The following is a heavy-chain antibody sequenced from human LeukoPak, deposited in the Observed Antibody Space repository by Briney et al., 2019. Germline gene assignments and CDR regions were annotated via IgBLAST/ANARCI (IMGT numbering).Heavy chain of an antibody. D-gene: IGHD3-10*01. Sequence: SETLSLTCTVSGGSISGYYWSWIRQPPWKGLEWIGYIYYSGSPDYNPSLKSRVTISVDTSKNQFSLNLSSVTAADTAMYYCARASGGDGSGSLWGQGTLVTVSS. CDR1: GGSISGYY. CDR2: IYYSGSP. J-gene: IGHJ4*02. CDR3: ARASGGDGSGSL. V-gene: IGHV4-59*01.